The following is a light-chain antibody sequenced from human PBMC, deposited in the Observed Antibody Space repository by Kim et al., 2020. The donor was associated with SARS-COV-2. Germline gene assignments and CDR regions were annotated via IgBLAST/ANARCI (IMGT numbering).Light chain of an antibody. Sequence: SVADRVIIACRESQSSSNYFNWYQHKPRKAPKLQVYAAYSLQSGVPSTFSCSGSGTDFTLTLISLQPEDVATYYCQQRHTTPLFTFGGGTKVDIK. V-gene: IGKV1-39*01. CDR3: QQRHTTPLFT. J-gene: IGKJ4*01. CDR2: AAY. CDR1: QSSSNY.